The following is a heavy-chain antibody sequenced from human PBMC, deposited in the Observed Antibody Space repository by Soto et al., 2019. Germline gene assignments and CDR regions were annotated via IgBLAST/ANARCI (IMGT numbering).Heavy chain of an antibody. CDR2: IYWDDDK. Sequence: QITLKESGPTLVKPTQTLTLTCTFSGFSLSTSGVGVGWIRQPPGKALEWLALIYWDDDKRYSPSLKSRLTITKDTSKNQVVLTMTNMDPVDTAAYYCAHSDSSGYHNWFDPWGQGTLVTVSS. V-gene: IGHV2-5*02. J-gene: IGHJ5*02. CDR1: GFSLSTSGVG. D-gene: IGHD3-22*01. CDR3: AHSDSSGYHNWFDP.